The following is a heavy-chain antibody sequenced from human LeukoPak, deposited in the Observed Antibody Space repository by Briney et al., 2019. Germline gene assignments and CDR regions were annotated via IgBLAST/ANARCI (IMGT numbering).Heavy chain of an antibody. D-gene: IGHD3-22*01. Sequence: ASVKVSCKASGYTFTNHGITWVRQAPGQGLEWIGWISAYNGDTKYAQKLQGRVTMTTDTSTNTAYMELRSLRSDDTAVYYCARDPSNSSGFHPHSDYWGQGTLVTVSS. J-gene: IGHJ4*02. CDR3: ARDPSNSSGFHPHSDY. CDR2: ISAYNGDT. V-gene: IGHV1-18*01. CDR1: GYTFTNHG.